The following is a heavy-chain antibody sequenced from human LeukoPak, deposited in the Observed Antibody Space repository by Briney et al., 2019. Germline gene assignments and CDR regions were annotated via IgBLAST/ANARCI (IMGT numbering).Heavy chain of an antibody. CDR2: INHSGST. J-gene: IGHJ5*02. Sequence: PSETLSLTCAVYGGSFSGYYWSWIRQPPGKGLEWIGEINHSGSTNYNPSLKSRVTISVDTSKNQFSLKLSSVTAADTAVYYCARQGHYYGSGTNWFDPWGQGTLVTVSS. V-gene: IGHV4-34*01. CDR3: ARQGHYYGSGTNWFDP. CDR1: GGSFSGYY. D-gene: IGHD3-10*01.